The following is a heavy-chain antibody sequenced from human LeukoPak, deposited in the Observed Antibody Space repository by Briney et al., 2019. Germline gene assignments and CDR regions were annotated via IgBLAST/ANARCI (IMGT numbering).Heavy chain of an antibody. CDR3: AKSNYYDSSGYYDY. CDR1: GFSLSSYA. D-gene: IGHD3-22*01. V-gene: IGHV3-23*01. Sequence: PGGSLRLSCAASGFSLSSYAMSGAPAAPGRGVEWVSAISGSGDSTYPAHSVKGRFTISRDNSKNTLYLQMNSLRAEDTAVYYCAKSNYYDSSGYYDYWGQGALVTVSS. J-gene: IGHJ4*02. CDR2: ISGSGDST.